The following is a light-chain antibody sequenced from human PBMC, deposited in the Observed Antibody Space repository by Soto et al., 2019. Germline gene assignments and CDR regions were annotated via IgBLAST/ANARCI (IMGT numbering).Light chain of an antibody. CDR3: QQSNSYSPT. CDR2: KAS. J-gene: IGKJ1*01. V-gene: IGKV1-5*03. Sequence: LQMTQSTYTLAASVGDRVTITCRASQSISVWLAWYQQKAGKAPNVLIYKASRLESGVPSRFSGSVSETEGTITISGLKKGDASTYYCQQSNSYSPTFGQGTKVDIK. CDR1: QSISVW.